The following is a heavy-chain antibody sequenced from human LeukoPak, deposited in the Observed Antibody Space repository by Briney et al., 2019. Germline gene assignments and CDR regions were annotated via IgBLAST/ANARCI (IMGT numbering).Heavy chain of an antibody. J-gene: IGHJ4*02. V-gene: IGHV4-39*01. CDR1: GGSISSSSYY. Sequence: PSETLSLTCTVSGGSISSSSYYWGWIRQPPGKGLEWIGSIYYSGSTYYNPSLKSRVTISVDTSKNQFSLKLSSVTAADTAVYYCARTPPTYYYDSSGQPFDYWGQGTLVTVSS. CDR3: ARTPPTYYYDSSGQPFDY. CDR2: IYYSGST. D-gene: IGHD3-22*01.